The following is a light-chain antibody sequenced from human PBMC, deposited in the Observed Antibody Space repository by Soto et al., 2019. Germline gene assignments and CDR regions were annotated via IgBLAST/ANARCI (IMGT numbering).Light chain of an antibody. CDR1: QSVSDN. V-gene: IGKV3-15*01. CDR2: RAS. CDR3: QQYNSWPIT. Sequence: EVVMTQSPATLSVSPGESATLSCMASQSVSDNLAWYQQKPGQGPRLLVYRASTRTLGIPARFSGSESGTEFTLTISSLQSEDFAVYYCQQYNSWPITFGQGTRLEIK. J-gene: IGKJ5*01.